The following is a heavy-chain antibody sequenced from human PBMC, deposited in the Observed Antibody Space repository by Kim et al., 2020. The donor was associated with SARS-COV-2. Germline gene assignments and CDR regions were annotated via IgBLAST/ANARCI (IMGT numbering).Heavy chain of an antibody. D-gene: IGHD3-10*01. CDR2: INPSGGST. V-gene: IGHV1-46*01. J-gene: IGHJ4*02. CDR3: ARDLSHPLVRGYFDY. CDR1: GYTFTSYY. Sequence: ASVKVSCKASGYTFTSYYMHWVRQAPGQGLEWMGIINPSGGSTSYAQKFQGRVTMTRDTSTSTVYMELSSLRSEDTAVYYCARDLSHPLVRGYFDYWGQGTLVTVSS.